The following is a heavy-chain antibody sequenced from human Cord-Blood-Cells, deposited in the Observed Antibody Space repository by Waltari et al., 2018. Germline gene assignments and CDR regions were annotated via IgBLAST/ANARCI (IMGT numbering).Heavy chain of an antibody. V-gene: IGHV3-30-3*01. Sequence: QVQLVESGGGVVQPGRSLRLSCAASGFTFSSYAMHWVRQAPGKGLEWVAVISYDGSNQYYAGSVKGRFSISRDNSKNTLYLQMNSLRAEDTAVYYCARDFSFGELNYWGQGTLVTVSS. CDR2: ISYDGSNQ. CDR1: GFTFSSYA. J-gene: IGHJ4*02. D-gene: IGHD3-10*01. CDR3: ARDFSFGELNY.